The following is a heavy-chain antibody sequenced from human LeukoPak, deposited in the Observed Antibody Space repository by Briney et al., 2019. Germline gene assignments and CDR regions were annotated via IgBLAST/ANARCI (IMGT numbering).Heavy chain of an antibody. J-gene: IGHJ4*02. CDR2: INHSGST. V-gene: IGHV4-34*01. D-gene: IGHD4-17*01. CDR1: GGSFSGYY. CDR3: ARRAVTFDY. Sequence: PSETLSLTCAVYGGSFSGYYWSWIRQPPGKGLEWIGEINHSGSTNYNPSLKSRVTISVDTSKNQFSLKLSSVTAADTAVYYCARRAVTFDYWGQGTLVTVSS.